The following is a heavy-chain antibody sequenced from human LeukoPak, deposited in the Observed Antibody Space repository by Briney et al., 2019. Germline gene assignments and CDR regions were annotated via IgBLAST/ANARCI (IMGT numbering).Heavy chain of an antibody. J-gene: IGHJ6*04. V-gene: IGHV3-7*01. D-gene: IGHD3-10*02. CDR1: GFTFTTYW. CDR2: IKQDGSEK. CDR3: AELGITMIGGV. Sequence: GGSLRLSCAASGFTFTTYWMSWVRQAPGKGLEWVANIKQDGSEKYYVDSVKGRITISRDNARNSLYLQMNSLRAEDTAVYYCAELGITMIGGVWGKGTTVTISS.